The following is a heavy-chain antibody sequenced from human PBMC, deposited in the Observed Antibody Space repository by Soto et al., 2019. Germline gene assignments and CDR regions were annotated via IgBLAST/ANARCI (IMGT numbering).Heavy chain of an antibody. Sequence: SATLSLTCAVYGGSFSGYYWSWIRQPPGKGLEWIGEINHSGSTNYNPSLKSRVTISVDTSKNQFSLKLSSVTAADTAVYYCARGPYGGNFDYWGQGTLVTVS. J-gene: IGHJ4*02. CDR1: GGSFSGYY. D-gene: IGHD4-17*01. CDR2: INHSGST. V-gene: IGHV4-34*01. CDR3: ARGPYGGNFDY.